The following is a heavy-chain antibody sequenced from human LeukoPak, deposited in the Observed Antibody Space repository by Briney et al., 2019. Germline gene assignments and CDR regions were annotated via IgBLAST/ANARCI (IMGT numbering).Heavy chain of an antibody. J-gene: IGHJ6*04. V-gene: IGHV1-69*01. CDR2: IIPIFGTA. CDR1: GGTFSSYA. Sequence: GASVKVSCKASGGTFSSYAISWVRQAPEQGLEWMGGIIPIFGTANYAQKFQGRVTITADESTSTAYMELSSLRSGDTAVYYCARPKDYDILTGYGPPDYYYYGMDVWGKGTTVTVSS. CDR3: ARPKDYDILTGYGPPDYYYYGMDV. D-gene: IGHD3-9*01.